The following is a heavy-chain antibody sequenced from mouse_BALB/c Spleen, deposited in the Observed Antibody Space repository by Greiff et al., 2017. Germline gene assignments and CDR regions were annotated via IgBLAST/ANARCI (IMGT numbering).Heavy chain of an antibody. J-gene: IGHJ3*01. V-gene: IGHV2-9*02. Sequence: VQLVESGPGLVAPSQSLSITCTVSGFSLTSYGVHWVRQPPGKGLEWLGVIWAGGSTNYNSALMSRLSISKDNSKSQVFLKMNSLQTDDTAMYYCAGYGSSLAWFAYWGQGTLVTVSA. CDR1: GFSLTSYG. CDR3: AGYGSSLAWFAY. D-gene: IGHD1-1*01. CDR2: IWAGGST.